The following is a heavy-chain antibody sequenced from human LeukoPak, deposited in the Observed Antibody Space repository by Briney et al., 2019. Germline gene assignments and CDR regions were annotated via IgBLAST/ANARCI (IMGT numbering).Heavy chain of an antibody. CDR2: ISYDGSNK. CDR3: AREDYDILTGYYLFDY. D-gene: IGHD3-9*01. CDR1: GFTFSSYA. V-gene: IGHV3-30-3*01. J-gene: IGHJ4*02. Sequence: AGSLRLPCAASGFTFSSYAMHWVRQAPGKGLEWVAVISYDGSNKYYADSVKGRFTISRDNSKNTLYLQMNSLRAEDTAVYYCAREDYDILTGYYLFDYWGQGTLVTVSS.